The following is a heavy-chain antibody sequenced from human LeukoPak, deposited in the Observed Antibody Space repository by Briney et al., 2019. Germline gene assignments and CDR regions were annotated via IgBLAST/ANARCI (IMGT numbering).Heavy chain of an antibody. CDR3: ARNGIVGATTSPG. Sequence: SETLSLTCTVSGGSISSSSYYWGWIRQPPGKGLEWIGGIYYSGSTYYNPSLKSRVTISVDTSKNQFSLKLSSVTAADTAVYYCARNGIVGATTSPGGGQGTLVTVSS. J-gene: IGHJ4*02. CDR2: IYYSGST. V-gene: IGHV4-39*07. D-gene: IGHD1-26*01. CDR1: GGSISSSSYY.